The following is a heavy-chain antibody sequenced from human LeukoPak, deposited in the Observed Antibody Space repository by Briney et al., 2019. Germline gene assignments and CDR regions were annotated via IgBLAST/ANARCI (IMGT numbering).Heavy chain of an antibody. CDR2: ISPYNGNT. Sequence: ASVKVSCKASGYTFTKYGINWVRQAPGQGLEWMGWISPYNGNTKYAQKLQGRITMTTDTSTSTAYMELRSLRSDDTAVYYCVRSGYCYGGTCHSGAFDIWGQGTVVTVSS. CDR3: VRSGYCYGGTCHSGAFDI. D-gene: IGHD2-15*01. CDR1: GYTFTKYG. J-gene: IGHJ3*02. V-gene: IGHV1-18*01.